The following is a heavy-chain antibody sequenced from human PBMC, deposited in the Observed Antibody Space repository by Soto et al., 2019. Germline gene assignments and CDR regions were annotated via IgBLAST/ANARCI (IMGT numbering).Heavy chain of an antibody. D-gene: IGHD2-2*01. CDR2: ISSSSSTI. CDR3: ARGLGVAPVVPAALLDY. V-gene: IGHV3-48*01. J-gene: IGHJ4*02. CDR1: GFTFSSYS. Sequence: GGSLRLSCAASGFTFSSYSMNWVRQAPGKGLEWVSYISSSSSTIYYADSVKGRLTISRDNAKNSLYLQMNSLRAEDTAVYYCARGLGVAPVVPAALLDYWGQGTLVTVAS.